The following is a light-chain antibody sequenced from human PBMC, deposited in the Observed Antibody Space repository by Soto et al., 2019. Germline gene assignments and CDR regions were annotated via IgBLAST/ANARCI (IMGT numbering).Light chain of an antibody. V-gene: IGKV2-28*01. CDR1: QSLLHSNGYNY. CDR3: MQGLQTRT. CDR2: LGS. J-gene: IGKJ1*01. Sequence: IVMTQSPLSLPVTPGEPASISCRSSQSLLHSNGYNYLDWYLQKPGQSPQLLIYLGSNRASGVPDRFSGSGSGTDFTLKISRVEAEDVGVYYCMQGLQTRTLGQGTKVDIK.